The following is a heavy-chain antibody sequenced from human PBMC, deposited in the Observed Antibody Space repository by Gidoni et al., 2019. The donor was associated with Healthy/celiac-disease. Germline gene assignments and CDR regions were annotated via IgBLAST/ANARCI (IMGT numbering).Heavy chain of an antibody. CDR3: ARDLNVVVVAATPDAFDI. V-gene: IGHV4-4*07. D-gene: IGHD2-15*01. CDR1: GSSISSYY. J-gene: IGHJ3*02. CDR2: IYTSGST. Sequence: QVQLQEPGPGLVNPSETLSLTCTVSGSSISSYYWSWIRQPVGKGLQWIGRIYTSGSTNYNPSLKSRVTMSVDTSKIQFSLKLSSVTAADTAVYYCARDLNVVVVAATPDAFDIWGQGTMVTVSS.